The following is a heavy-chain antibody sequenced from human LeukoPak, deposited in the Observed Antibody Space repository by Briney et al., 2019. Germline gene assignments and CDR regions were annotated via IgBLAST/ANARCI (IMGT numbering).Heavy chain of an antibody. CDR2: ISGPDHKK. CDR3: TKGGLPSDDS. Sequence: GGSLRLSCEASGFTFSTYAMNWVRQAAGKGLEWVSSISGPDHKKYYADSVKGRFTISRDNSNNPLYLQMNSLRVEDTAVYYCTKGGLPSDDSWGQGTLVIVSS. CDR1: GFTFSTYA. J-gene: IGHJ4*02. D-gene: IGHD3-10*01. V-gene: IGHV3-23*01.